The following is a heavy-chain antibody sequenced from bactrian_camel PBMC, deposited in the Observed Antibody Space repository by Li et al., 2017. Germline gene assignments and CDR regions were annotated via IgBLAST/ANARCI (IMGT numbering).Heavy chain of an antibody. Sequence: HVQLVESGGGSVQAGGSLTLSCVASEYTRDYCMGWSRQAPGMGLEWVSAIRPDNGRANPIDSVKGRFTFSRDVTKNMLYLQMNVLKSEDTALYYCATGYGSSSSPRPGARGPRSPSP. CDR1: EYTRDYC. CDR2: IRPDNGRA. J-gene: IGHJ4*01. V-gene: IGHV3S1*01. D-gene: IGHD6*01. CDR3: ATGYGSSSSPRP.